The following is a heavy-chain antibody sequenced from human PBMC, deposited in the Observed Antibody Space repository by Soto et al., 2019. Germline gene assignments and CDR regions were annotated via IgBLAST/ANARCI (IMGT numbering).Heavy chain of an antibody. CDR3: TREAGY. J-gene: IGHJ4*02. Sequence: QVRPQESGPGLVKPSQTLSLTCTVSGGSVSSGGFYWNWIRQHPGKGLEWIGYMYNDGRTEYNPSLKSRVSISVDTPKNQFSLKVMSVTVADTAVYYCTREAGYWGQGILVTVSS. D-gene: IGHD6-25*01. CDR2: MYNDGRT. CDR1: GGSVSSGGFY. V-gene: IGHV4-31*03.